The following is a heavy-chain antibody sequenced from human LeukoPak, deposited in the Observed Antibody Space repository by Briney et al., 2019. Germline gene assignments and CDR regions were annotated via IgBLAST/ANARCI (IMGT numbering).Heavy chain of an antibody. D-gene: IGHD2-2*01. Sequence: ESLKISCKGSGYSFTSYWIGWVRQMPGKGLEWMGIIYPGDSDTKYSPSFRGQVIISADKSISTAYLQWSSLKASDTAMYYCARSCTSTNCYLTDAFDIWGQGTMVTVSS. CDR2: IYPGDSDT. J-gene: IGHJ3*02. CDR1: GYSFTSYW. V-gene: IGHV5-51*01. CDR3: ARSCTSTNCYLTDAFDI.